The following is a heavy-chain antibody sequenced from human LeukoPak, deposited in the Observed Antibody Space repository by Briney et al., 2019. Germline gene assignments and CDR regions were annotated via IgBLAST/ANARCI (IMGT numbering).Heavy chain of an antibody. CDR2: IYPGDSDT. V-gene: IGHV5-51*01. D-gene: IGHD4-23*01. CDR3: ARRGGNSGYMDV. Sequence: HGESLKISYQGSGYNFATYWIGWVRQMPGKGLEWMGIIYPGDSDTRYSPSFQGQVTISADKSISTAYLQWSSLKASDTAMYYCARRGGNSGYMDVWGKGTTVTVSS. J-gene: IGHJ6*03. CDR1: GYNFATYW.